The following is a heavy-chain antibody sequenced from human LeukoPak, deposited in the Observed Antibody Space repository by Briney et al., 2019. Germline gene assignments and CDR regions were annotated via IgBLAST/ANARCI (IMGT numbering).Heavy chain of an antibody. CDR3: ARADLTGTTDYYYYGMDV. CDR2: IYYSGST. CDR1: GGSISSYY. J-gene: IGHJ6*02. Sequence: PSETLSLTCTVSGGSISSYYWSWIRQPPGKGLEWIGYIYYSGSTNYNPSLKSRVTISVDTSKNQFSLKLSSVTAADTAVYYCARADLTGTTDYYYYGMDVWGQGTTVTVSS. V-gene: IGHV4-59*01. D-gene: IGHD1-7*01.